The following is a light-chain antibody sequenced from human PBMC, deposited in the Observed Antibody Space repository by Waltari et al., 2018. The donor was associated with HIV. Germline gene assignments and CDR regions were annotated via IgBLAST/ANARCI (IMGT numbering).Light chain of an antibody. CDR3: TSYESSCALL. CDR1: SSDVGAYNY. J-gene: IGLJ2*01. CDR2: EVR. V-gene: IGLV2-14*01. Sequence: QSALTQPATVSGSPGQSITISCTGGSSDVGAYNYVSWYQHLPGKAPKLILSEVRNRPSGVSNRCSGSKSGNTAAVTITGRQAGDESDYYCTSYESSCALLFGGGNKLTGL.